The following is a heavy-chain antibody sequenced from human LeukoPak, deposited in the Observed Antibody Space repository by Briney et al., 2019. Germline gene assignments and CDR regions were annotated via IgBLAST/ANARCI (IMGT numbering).Heavy chain of an antibody. V-gene: IGHV4-4*07. D-gene: IGHD3-16*01. J-gene: IGHJ3*02. CDR2: IYTSGST. CDR1: GGSISSYY. CDR3: AREGEGGLWGSAFDI. Sequence: SETLSLTCTVSGGSISSYYWSWIRQPAGKGLEWIGRIYTSGSTNYNPSLKSRVTMSVDTSKNQFSLKLSSVTAADTAVYYCAREGEGGLWGSAFDIWGQGTMVTVSS.